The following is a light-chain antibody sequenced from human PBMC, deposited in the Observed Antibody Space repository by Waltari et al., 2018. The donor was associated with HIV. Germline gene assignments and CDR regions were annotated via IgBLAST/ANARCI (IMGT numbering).Light chain of an antibody. CDR1: QGISNS. CDR2: DTS. Sequence: IRMTQSPSTFSTLVGDKLTITCRASQGISNSLSWYQHKPGKAPKLLIYDTSTLQTGVPSRFSGSGSGTDFSLTISCLQSEDFATYYCQHYHSDPPTFGQGTKVEIK. V-gene: IGKV1-8*01. J-gene: IGKJ1*01. CDR3: QHYHSDPPT.